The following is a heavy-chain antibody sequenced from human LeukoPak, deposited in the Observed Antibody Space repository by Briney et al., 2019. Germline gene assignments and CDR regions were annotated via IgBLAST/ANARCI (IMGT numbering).Heavy chain of an antibody. Sequence: GGSLRLSCAVSGFIFSSYGMHWVRQAPGKGLEWVAVISYDGYNKYYADSVKGRFTISRDNSKNTLYLQMNSLRAEDTAVYYCARDFPQQQLSAFDIWGQGTMVTVSS. CDR2: ISYDGYNK. CDR1: GFIFSSYG. D-gene: IGHD6-13*01. CDR3: ARDFPQQQLSAFDI. V-gene: IGHV3-30*03. J-gene: IGHJ3*02.